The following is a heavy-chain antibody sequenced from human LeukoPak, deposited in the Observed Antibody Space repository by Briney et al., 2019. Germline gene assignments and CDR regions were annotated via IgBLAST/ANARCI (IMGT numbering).Heavy chain of an antibody. CDR3: ARDLSPVVRASPMGY. J-gene: IGHJ4*02. V-gene: IGHV3-30*03. CDR2: ITYDGYYK. Sequence: GGSLRLSCTASGFTFSSYSMNWVRQAPGKGLEWVALITYDGYYKYYSDSVKGRFTISSDTSKNTLYLQTNSLRAEDTAVYYCARDLSPVVRASPMGYWGQGTPVTVSS. D-gene: IGHD3-10*01. CDR1: GFTFSSYS.